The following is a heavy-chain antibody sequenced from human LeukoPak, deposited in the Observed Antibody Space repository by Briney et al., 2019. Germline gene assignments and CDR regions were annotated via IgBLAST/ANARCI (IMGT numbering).Heavy chain of an antibody. CDR2: ISGDGGST. V-gene: IGHV3-43*02. CDR3: AKDIRDYYYMDV. J-gene: IGHJ6*03. CDR1: GFTFDDYA. Sequence: PGGSLRLSCAASGFTFDDYAMHWVRQALGKGLEWVSLISGDGGSTYYADSVKGRFTISRDNSKNSLYLQMNSLRTEDTALYYCAKDIRDYYYMDVRGKGTTVTVSS.